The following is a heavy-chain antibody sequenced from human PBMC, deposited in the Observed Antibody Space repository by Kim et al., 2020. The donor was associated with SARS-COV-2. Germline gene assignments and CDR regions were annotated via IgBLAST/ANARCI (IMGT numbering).Heavy chain of an antibody. V-gene: IGHV1-24*01. CDR3: ATGIRYSSSWYWGGHYFDY. J-gene: IGHJ4*02. D-gene: IGHD6-13*01. CDR1: GYTLTELS. Sequence: ASVKVSCKVSGYTLTELSMHWVRQAPGKGLEWMGGFDPEDGETIYAQKFQGRVTMTEDTSTDTAYMELSSLRSEDTAVYYCATGIRYSSSWYWGGHYFDYWGQGTLVTVSS. CDR2: FDPEDGET.